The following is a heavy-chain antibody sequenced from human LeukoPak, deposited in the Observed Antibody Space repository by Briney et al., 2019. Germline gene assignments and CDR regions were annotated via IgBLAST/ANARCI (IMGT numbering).Heavy chain of an antibody. D-gene: IGHD3-22*01. CDR2: IIPIFGTA. J-gene: IGHJ6*02. CDR1: GGTFSSYA. V-gene: IGHV1-69*13. Sequence: SVKVSCKASGGTFSSYAISWVRQAPGQGLEWMGGIIPIFGTANYAQKFQGRVTITADESTSTAYMELSSLRSEDTAVYYCASYYYDSSGYHYYYYYGMDVWGQGTTVTVSS. CDR3: ASYYYDSSGYHYYYYYGMDV.